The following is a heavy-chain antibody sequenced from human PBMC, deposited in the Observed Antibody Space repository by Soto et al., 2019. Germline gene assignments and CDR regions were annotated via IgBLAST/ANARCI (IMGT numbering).Heavy chain of an antibody. CDR2: IKQDGGDK. Sequence: PGGSLRLSCAASGFTFSSYWMSWVRQAPGKGLEWVANIKQDGGDKYYVDSVKGRFIISRDNAKNSLYLQMDSLRAEDTAVYYCARADLRYNWFDPWGQGTLVTVSS. D-gene: IGHD4-17*01. CDR3: ARADLRYNWFDP. V-gene: IGHV3-7*01. CDR1: GFTFSSYW. J-gene: IGHJ5*02.